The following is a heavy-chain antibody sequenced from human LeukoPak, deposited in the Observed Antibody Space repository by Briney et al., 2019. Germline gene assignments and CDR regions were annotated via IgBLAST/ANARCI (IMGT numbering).Heavy chain of an antibody. V-gene: IGHV4-59*01. J-gene: IGHJ5*02. D-gene: IGHD1-1*01. CDR3: ARHGTTGTNLNWLDP. Sequence: PSETLSLTCTVSGGSISSYYWSWIRQPPGKGLEWIGYIYYSGSTNYNPSLKSRVTISIDTSKSQFSLKVSSVTAADTAVYYCARHGTTGTNLNWLDPWGQGTLVTVSS. CDR1: GGSISSYY. CDR2: IYYSGST.